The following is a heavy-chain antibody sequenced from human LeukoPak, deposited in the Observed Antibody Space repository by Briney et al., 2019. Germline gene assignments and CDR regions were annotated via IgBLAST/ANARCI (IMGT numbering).Heavy chain of an antibody. D-gene: IGHD5-12*01. J-gene: IGHJ4*02. CDR1: GGSISSGGYY. Sequence: PSQTLSLTCTVSGGSISSGGYYWSWIRQPPGKGLEWIGYIYHSGSTYYNPSLKSRVTISVDTSKNQFSLKLSSVTAADTAVYYCASSVSQSGYSGYRGVWGQGTLVTVSS. CDR2: IYHSGST. CDR3: ASSVSQSGYSGYRGV. V-gene: IGHV4-30-2*05.